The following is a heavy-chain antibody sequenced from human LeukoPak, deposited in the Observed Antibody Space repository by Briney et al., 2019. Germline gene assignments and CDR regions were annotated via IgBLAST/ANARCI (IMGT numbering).Heavy chain of an antibody. Sequence: SETLSLTCAVYGGSFSGYYWSWIRQPPGKGLEWSGEINHSGSTNYNPSLKSRVTISVDTSKNQCSLKLSSVTAADTAVYYCAREDGYSYYYFDYWGQGTLVTVSS. CDR2: INHSGST. CDR3: AREDGYSYYYFDY. V-gene: IGHV4-34*01. J-gene: IGHJ4*02. CDR1: GGSFSGYY. D-gene: IGHD5-18*01.